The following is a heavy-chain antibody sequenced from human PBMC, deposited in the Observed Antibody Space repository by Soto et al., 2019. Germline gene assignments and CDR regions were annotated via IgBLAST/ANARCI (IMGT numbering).Heavy chain of an antibody. V-gene: IGHV3-15*01. J-gene: IGHJ4*02. CDR1: GFTFNNAW. CDR3: TTDSRPYYDIWTGLDS. CDR2: SRSNADGGTA. Sequence: EVHLVESGGGLVKSGGSLRLSCAASGFTFNNAWMSWVRQAPGKGLEWVGRSRSNADGGTAVYAAPVKGRFTISRDDSKNTLYLQMNSLKTEDTAVYYCTTDSRPYYDIWTGLDSWCQGTLVTVSS. D-gene: IGHD3-9*01.